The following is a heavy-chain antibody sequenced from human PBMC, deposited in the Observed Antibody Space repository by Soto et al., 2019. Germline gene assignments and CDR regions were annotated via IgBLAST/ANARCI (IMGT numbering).Heavy chain of an antibody. D-gene: IGHD3-22*01. CDR2: INHSGST. CDR3: ARAPGYYDSSGYYSYAFDI. CDR1: GGSFSGYY. V-gene: IGHV4-34*01. J-gene: IGHJ3*02. Sequence: SETLSPTCAVYGGSFSGYYWSWIRQPPGKGLEWIGEINHSGSTNYNPSLKSRVTISVDTSKNQFSLKLSSVTAADTAVYYCARAPGYYDSSGYYSYAFDIWGQGTMVTVSS.